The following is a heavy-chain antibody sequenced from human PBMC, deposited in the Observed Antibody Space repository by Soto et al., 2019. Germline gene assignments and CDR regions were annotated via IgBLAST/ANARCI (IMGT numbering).Heavy chain of an antibody. CDR2: ISYDGSNK. CDR1: GFPFIIYG. D-gene: IGHD3-10*01. CDR3: AKADRLYGSGSYHGMDD. Sequence: PGRSLRLSCAAPGFPFIIYGMHWVRQAPGKGLEWVAVISYDGSNKYYADSVKGRFTISRDNSKNTLYLQMNSLRAEDTAVYYCAKADRLYGSGSYHGMDDWGQGTTVTVSS. J-gene: IGHJ6*02. V-gene: IGHV3-30*18.